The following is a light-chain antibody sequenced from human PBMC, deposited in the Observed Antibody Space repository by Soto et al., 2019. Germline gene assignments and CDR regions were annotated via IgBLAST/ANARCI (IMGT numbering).Light chain of an antibody. CDR3: QQYATAPRT. CDR1: QSVGNNY. V-gene: IGKV3-20*01. CDR2: VAS. Sequence: EIVLTQSPGTLSLSPGERATLSCRASQSVGNNYLAWYQQKPGQAPRLLTYVASSRATGTPDRFSGSGSGTDFTLTVNRLEPEDFAVYYCQQYATAPRTFGQGTKVDIK. J-gene: IGKJ1*01.